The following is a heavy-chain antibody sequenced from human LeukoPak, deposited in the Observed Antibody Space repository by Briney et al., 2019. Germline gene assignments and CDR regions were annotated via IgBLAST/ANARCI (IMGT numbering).Heavy chain of an antibody. J-gene: IGHJ5*02. V-gene: IGHV1-2*02. CDR2: IKPNSGGT. Sequence: GASVKVSCKASGYIFADYYIHWVRQAPGQGLGWMGWIKPNSGGTRSAQKFQGRVTMTRDTSISTAYMEPSSLRYDDTAVYYCARAGHRAQKHWFDPWGQGTLVTVSS. CDR1: GYIFADYY. CDR3: ARAGHRAQKHWFDP.